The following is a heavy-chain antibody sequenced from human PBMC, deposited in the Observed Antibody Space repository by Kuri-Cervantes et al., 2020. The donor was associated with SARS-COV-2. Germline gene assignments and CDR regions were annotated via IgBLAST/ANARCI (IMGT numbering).Heavy chain of an antibody. CDR1: GGTFSSYA. CDR2: IIPIFGTA. V-gene: IGHV1-69*13. CDR3: AKDGKIGGNYFDY. J-gene: IGHJ4*02. D-gene: IGHD3-16*01. Sequence: SVKVSCKASGGTFSSYAISWVRQAPGQGLEWMGRIIPIFGTANYAQKFQGRVTITADESTSTAYMELSSLRSEDTAVYYCAKDGKIGGNYFDYWGQGTLVTVSS.